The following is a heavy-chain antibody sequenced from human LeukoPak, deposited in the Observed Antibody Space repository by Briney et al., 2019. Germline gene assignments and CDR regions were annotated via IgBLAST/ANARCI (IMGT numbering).Heavy chain of an antibody. CDR2: IYYSGST. D-gene: IGHD3-22*01. J-gene: IGHJ4*02. CDR3: ASTTPSGYYLSDY. CDR1: GVSISSGGYY. Sequence: SETLSLTCTVSGVSISSGGYYWGWIRQHPGKGLEWIGYIYYSGSTYYNPSLKSRVTISVDTSKNQFSLKLSSVTAADTAVYYCASTTPSGYYLSDYWGQGTLVTVSS. V-gene: IGHV4-31*03.